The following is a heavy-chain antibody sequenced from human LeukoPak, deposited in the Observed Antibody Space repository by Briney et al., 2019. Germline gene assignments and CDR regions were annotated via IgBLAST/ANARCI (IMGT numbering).Heavy chain of an antibody. J-gene: IGHJ6*03. D-gene: IGHD2-15*01. V-gene: IGHV1-46*01. Sequence: GASVKVSCKASGYTFTGYYMHWVRQAPGQGLEWMGIINPSGGSTSYAQKFQGRVTMTRDMSTSTVYMELSSLRSEDTAVYYCARGVGYCSGGSCYIYYMDVWGKGTTVTVSS. CDR3: ARGVGYCSGGSCYIYYMDV. CDR2: INPSGGST. CDR1: GYTFTGYY.